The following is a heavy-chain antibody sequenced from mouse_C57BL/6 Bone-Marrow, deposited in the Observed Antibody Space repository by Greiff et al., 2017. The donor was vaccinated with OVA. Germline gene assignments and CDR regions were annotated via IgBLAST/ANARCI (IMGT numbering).Heavy chain of an antibody. D-gene: IGHD2-4*01. CDR2: IHPNSGST. V-gene: IGHV1-64*01. Sequence: QVQLQQPGAELVKPGASVKLSCEASGYTFTSYWMHWVKQRPGQGLEWIGMIHPNSGSTNYNEKFKSKATLTVDKSSSTAYMQLSSLTSEDSAVYYCAREGGLRRGGNWFAYWGQGTLVTVSA. CDR1: GYTFTSYW. CDR3: AREGGLRRGGNWFAY. J-gene: IGHJ3*01.